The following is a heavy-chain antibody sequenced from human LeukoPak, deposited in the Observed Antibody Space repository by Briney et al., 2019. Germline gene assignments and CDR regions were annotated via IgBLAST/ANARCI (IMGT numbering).Heavy chain of an antibody. CDR3: ATDIVVPPMDV. V-gene: IGHV1-18*01. J-gene: IGHJ6*02. Sequence: ASVKVSCKASGYTFTSYGISWVRQAPGQGLEWMGWISAYNGNTNYAQKLQGRVTMTTDTSTSTAYVELRSLRSDDTAVYYCATDIVVPPMDVWGQGTAVTVSS. CDR1: GYTFTSYG. D-gene: IGHD2-15*01. CDR2: ISAYNGNT.